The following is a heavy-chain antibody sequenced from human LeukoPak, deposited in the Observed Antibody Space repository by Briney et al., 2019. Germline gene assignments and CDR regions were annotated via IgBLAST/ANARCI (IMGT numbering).Heavy chain of an antibody. D-gene: IGHD6-19*01. CDR3: ARTVAGGGYWYFEL. V-gene: IGHV1-18*01. Sequence: ASVTVSCKASGYTFTNYGLTWVRQAPGPGLELMGWISVYNDKSNYAQKFQGRVTMTADTSTRTAYLELRSLRSDDTAVYYCARTVAGGGYWYFELWGRGTLVTVSS. CDR1: GYTFTNYG. CDR2: ISVYNDKS. J-gene: IGHJ2*01.